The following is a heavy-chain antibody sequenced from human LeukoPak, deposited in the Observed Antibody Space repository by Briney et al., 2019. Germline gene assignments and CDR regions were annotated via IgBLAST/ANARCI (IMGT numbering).Heavy chain of an antibody. Sequence: GGSLRLSCAASGFTFSNYWMSRVRQAPGKGLERVANIKEDGSEKHYVDSVKGRFTISRDNAKNSLYLQMNSLRAEDTAVYYCASKELGGQGTLVTVSS. J-gene: IGHJ1*01. CDR3: ASKEL. CDR1: GFTFSNYW. D-gene: IGHD1-26*01. CDR2: IKEDGSEK. V-gene: IGHV3-7*01.